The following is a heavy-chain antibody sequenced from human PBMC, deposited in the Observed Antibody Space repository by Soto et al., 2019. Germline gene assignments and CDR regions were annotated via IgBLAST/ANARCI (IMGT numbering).Heavy chain of an antibody. CDR2: IYYSGST. Sequence: QVQLQVLGPGLVKPSQTLSLTCTVSGGSISSGGSYWRWTRQHPGKGLEWIGYIYYSGSTYYNPSLKSRVTISVDTYKNQFSLKLSAVTASDTAVDYGSRTPGYWGQGTLVTVSS. J-gene: IGHJ4*02. CDR1: GGSISSGGSY. V-gene: IGHV4-31*03. CDR3: SRTPGY.